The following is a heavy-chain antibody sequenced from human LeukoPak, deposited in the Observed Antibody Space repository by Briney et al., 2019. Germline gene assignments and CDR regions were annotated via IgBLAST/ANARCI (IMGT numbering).Heavy chain of an antibody. CDR2: INHSGST. CDR3: ARGRQYGY. Sequence: SETLSLTCAVYGGSFSGYYWSWIRQPPGKGLEWIGEINHSGSTNYNPSFKSRVTISVDTSKNQFSLKLSSVTAADTAVYYCARGRQYGYWGQGTLVTVSS. CDR1: GGSFSGYY. V-gene: IGHV4-34*01. J-gene: IGHJ4*02. D-gene: IGHD2-8*01.